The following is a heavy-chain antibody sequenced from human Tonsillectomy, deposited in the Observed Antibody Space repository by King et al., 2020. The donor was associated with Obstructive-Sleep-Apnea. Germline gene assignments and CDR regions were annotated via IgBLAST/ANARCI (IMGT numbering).Heavy chain of an antibody. Sequence: QLQESGPGLVKPSETLSLTCTVSGGSISSSSYYWGWIRQPPGKGLGWIGSIYYSGSTYYKPSLKSRVTISVDTSKNPFSLKLSSVTAADTAVYYCARSNYYDSSGSSNSDFDYWGQGTLVTVSS. CDR2: IYYSGST. CDR1: GGSISSSSYY. CDR3: ARSNYYDSSGSSNSDFDY. D-gene: IGHD3-22*01. V-gene: IGHV4-39*07. J-gene: IGHJ4*02.